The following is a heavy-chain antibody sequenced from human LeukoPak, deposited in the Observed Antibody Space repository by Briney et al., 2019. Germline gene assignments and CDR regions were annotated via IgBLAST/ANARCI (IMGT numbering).Heavy chain of an antibody. CDR1: GYTFTSYG. D-gene: IGHD3-22*01. Sequence: ASVKVSCKASGYTFTSYGISWVRRAPGQGLEWMGWISAYNGNTNYAQKLQGRVTMTTDTSTSTAYMELRSLRSDDTAVYYCASGLNYYDSSGYLFWGQGTMVTVSS. CDR3: ASGLNYYDSSGYLF. J-gene: IGHJ3*01. CDR2: ISAYNGNT. V-gene: IGHV1-18*01.